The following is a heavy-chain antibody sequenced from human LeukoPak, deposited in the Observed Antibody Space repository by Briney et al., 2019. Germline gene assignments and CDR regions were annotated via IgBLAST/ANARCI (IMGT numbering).Heavy chain of an antibody. CDR1: GFTFSSYS. V-gene: IGHV3-21*01. D-gene: IGHD6-13*01. Sequence: GGSLRLSCAASGFTFSSYSMNWVRQAPGQGLEWVSSISSSSSYIYYADSVKGRFTISRDNAKNSLYLQMNSLRAEDTAVYYCARDTTPGIAAAFGYWGQGTLVTVSS. J-gene: IGHJ4*02. CDR2: ISSSSSYI. CDR3: ARDTTPGIAAAFGY.